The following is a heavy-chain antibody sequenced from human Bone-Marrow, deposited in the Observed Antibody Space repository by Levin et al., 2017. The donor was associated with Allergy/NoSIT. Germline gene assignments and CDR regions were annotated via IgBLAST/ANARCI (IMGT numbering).Heavy chain of an antibody. V-gene: IGHV5-51*01. CDR3: ARKEAGYGSESIDF. D-gene: IGHD3-10*01. CDR1: GYLFTDFW. Sequence: VESLKISCKASGYLFTDFWIGWVRQLPGKGLEWMGIIYPGDSDARYRPSFQGQVTISVDKSINTVYLQWFSLKASDTATYFCARKEAGYGSESIDFWGQGTRVTVSS. CDR2: IYPGDSDA. J-gene: IGHJ4*02.